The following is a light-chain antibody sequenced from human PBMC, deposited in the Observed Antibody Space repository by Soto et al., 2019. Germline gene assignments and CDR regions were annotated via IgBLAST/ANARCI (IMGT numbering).Light chain of an antibody. J-gene: IGLJ3*02. CDR2: NDN. Sequence: QLVLTQPPSASGTPGQRVTISCSGSRSNIGSNAVSWYQQLPGTAPKLLIYNDNQRPSGVLDRFSASKSGTSASLAISGLQYEDEADYYCAAWDDSLNARGVFGGGTKLTVL. CDR3: AAWDDSLNARGV. CDR1: RSNIGSNA. V-gene: IGLV1-44*01.